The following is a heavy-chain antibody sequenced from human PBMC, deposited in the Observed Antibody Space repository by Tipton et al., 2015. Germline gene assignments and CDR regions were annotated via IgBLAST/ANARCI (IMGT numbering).Heavy chain of an antibody. D-gene: IGHD4-23*01. CDR2: ITSSGNNI. V-gene: IGHV3-48*02. CDR3: ARDASLGWAGAEYFQN. J-gene: IGHJ1*01. CDR1: GFTFSRSS. Sequence: SLRLSCAASGFTFSRSSMNWVRQAPGKGLECVAYITSSGNNIHYADSVKGRFTVSRDNAKNSLYLQMHSLRDEDTAVYYCARDASLGWAGAEYFQNWGQGTLVAVSS.